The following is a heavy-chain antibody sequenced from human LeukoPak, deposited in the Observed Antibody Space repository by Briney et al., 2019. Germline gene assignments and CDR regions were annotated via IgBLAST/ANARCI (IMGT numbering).Heavy chain of an antibody. V-gene: IGHV3-23*01. D-gene: IGHD1-26*01. CDR1: GFTFSSYA. J-gene: IGHJ4*02. CDR2: ISGSGDSV. CDR3: AKDQWGSYYNFDY. Sequence: PGGSLRLSCAASGFTFSSYAMSWVRQAPGKGLEWVSAISGSGDSVYFADSVKGRFNVSRDNSKNTLYLQINSLRAEDTAMYYCAKDQWGSYYNFDYWGQGTLVTVSS.